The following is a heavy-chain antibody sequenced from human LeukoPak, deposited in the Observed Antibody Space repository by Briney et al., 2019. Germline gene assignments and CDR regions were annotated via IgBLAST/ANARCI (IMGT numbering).Heavy chain of an antibody. Sequence: SETLSLTCTVSGGSISSNRYYWGWIRQPPGKGLEWIGSVYYSGSASYSPSLESRVTISVDTSKNQFSLKLNSVAAADTAVYYCARVVRFADYVDYWGQGTLVTVSS. J-gene: IGHJ4*02. V-gene: IGHV4-39*07. CDR2: VYYSGSA. CDR3: ARVVRFADYVDY. D-gene: IGHD2-21*01. CDR1: GGSISSNRYY.